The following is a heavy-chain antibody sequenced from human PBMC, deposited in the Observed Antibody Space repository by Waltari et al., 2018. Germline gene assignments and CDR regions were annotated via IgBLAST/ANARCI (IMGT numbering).Heavy chain of an antibody. D-gene: IGHD6-6*01. J-gene: IGHJ4*02. V-gene: IGHV4-34*01. Sequence: QVQLQQWGAGLLKPSETLSLTCAVYGGSFSGYYWSWIRQPPGKGLEWIGEINHSGSTNYNPSRKSRVTISVDTSKNQFSLKLSSVTAADTAVYYCARGEGSSSNYWGQGTLVTVSS. CDR3: ARGEGSSSNY. CDR2: INHSGST. CDR1: GGSFSGYY.